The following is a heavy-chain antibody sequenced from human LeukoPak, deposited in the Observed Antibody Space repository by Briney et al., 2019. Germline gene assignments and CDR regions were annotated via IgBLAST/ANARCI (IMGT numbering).Heavy chain of an antibody. J-gene: IGHJ4*02. Sequence: ETLSLTCTVSDYSISSGYYWGWIRQPPGKGLEWVVSIYHSGSTYYNPSLKSRVTISVDTSKNQFSLKLSSVTAADTAVYYCAREGGGFDYWGQGTLVTVSS. CDR1: DYSISSGYY. CDR3: AREGGGFDY. V-gene: IGHV4-38-2*02. CDR2: IYHSGST. D-gene: IGHD3-16*01.